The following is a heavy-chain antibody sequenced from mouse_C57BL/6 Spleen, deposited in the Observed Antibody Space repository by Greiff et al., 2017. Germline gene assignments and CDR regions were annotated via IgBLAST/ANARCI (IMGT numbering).Heavy chain of an antibody. CDR3: ARSITTVVATDWYFDV. Sequence: QVQLQQPGAELVMPGASVKLSCKASGYTFTSYWMHWVKQRPGQGLEWIGEIDPSDSYTNYNQKFKGKSTLTVDKSSSTAYMQLSSLTSEDSAVYYGARSITTVVATDWYFDVWGTGTTVTVSS. CDR2: IDPSDSYT. CDR1: GYTFTSYW. V-gene: IGHV1-69*01. J-gene: IGHJ1*03. D-gene: IGHD1-1*01.